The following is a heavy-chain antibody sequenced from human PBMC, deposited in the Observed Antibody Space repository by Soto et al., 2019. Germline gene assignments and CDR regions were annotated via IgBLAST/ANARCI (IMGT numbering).Heavy chain of an antibody. CDR1: ELMFSSYA. CDR3: AKAKSLRAVRGSSFDS. V-gene: IGHV3-23*01. J-gene: IGHJ4*02. CDR2: ISPSGDNT. Sequence: EVQLLESGGGLVQPGGSLRLSCDASELMFSSYAMSWVRQAPGKGLEWVSTISPSGDNTYYADSVRGRFTISRDNSKSTVSLQMSSLITEDTAIYYVAKAKSLRAVRGSSFDSWGQGALVTVSS. D-gene: IGHD6-19*01.